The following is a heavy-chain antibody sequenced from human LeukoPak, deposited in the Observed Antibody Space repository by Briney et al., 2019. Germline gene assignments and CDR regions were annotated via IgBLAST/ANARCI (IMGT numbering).Heavy chain of an antibody. J-gene: IGHJ6*03. Sequence: ASVKVSCKASGYTFTGYYMHWVRQAPGQGLEWMGRINPNSGGTNYAQKFQGRVTMTRDTSISIAYMELSRLRSDDTAVYYCTTAGDDCWSSKPTTNKKKPVYYYYYMDVWGKGTTVTVSS. CDR2: INPNSGGT. CDR1: GYTFTGYY. D-gene: IGHD3-3*01. CDR3: TTAGDDCWSSKPTTNKKKPVYYYYYMDV. V-gene: IGHV1-2*06.